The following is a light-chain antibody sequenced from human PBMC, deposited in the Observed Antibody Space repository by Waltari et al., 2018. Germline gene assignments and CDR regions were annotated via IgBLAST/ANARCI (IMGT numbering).Light chain of an antibody. V-gene: IGKV1-39*01. Sequence: DLQMTQSTSSLSASVGDSVTITCRASQSISSYLNWYQQKPGKAPNLLIYAASSLQSGVPSRFSGSGSGTDFTLTISSLQPEDFATYYCQQSYSTPITFGQGTRLEIK. J-gene: IGKJ5*01. CDR3: QQSYSTPIT. CDR1: QSISSY. CDR2: AAS.